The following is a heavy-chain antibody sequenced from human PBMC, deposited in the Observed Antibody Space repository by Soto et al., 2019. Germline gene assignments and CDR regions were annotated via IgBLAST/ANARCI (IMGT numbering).Heavy chain of an antibody. CDR1: GFTFSSYG. D-gene: IGHD1-1*01. J-gene: IGHJ6*02. CDR3: ARDRRYGPQLGGYYYGMDV. CDR2: IWYDGSNK. Sequence: GGSLRLSCAASGFTFSSYGMHWVRQAPGKGLEWVAVIWYDGSNKYYADSVKGRFTISRDNSKNTLYLQMNSLRAEDTAVYYCARDRRYGPQLGGYYYGMDVWGQGTXVTVSS. V-gene: IGHV3-33*01.